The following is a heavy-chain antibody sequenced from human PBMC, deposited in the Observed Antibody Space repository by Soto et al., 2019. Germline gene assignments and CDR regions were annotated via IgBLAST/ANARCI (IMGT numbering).Heavy chain of an antibody. D-gene: IGHD2-2*01. CDR1: GFTFSSYA. CDR3: AFSAAALLYGGMDV. CDR2: ISGSGGST. Sequence: HPGGSLRLSCAASGFTFSSYAMSWVRQAPGKGLEWVSAISGSGGSTYYADSVKGRFTISRDNSKNTPYLQMNSLRAEDTAEYYCAFSAAALLYGGMDVWGQGTTVTVSS. V-gene: IGHV3-23*01. J-gene: IGHJ6*02.